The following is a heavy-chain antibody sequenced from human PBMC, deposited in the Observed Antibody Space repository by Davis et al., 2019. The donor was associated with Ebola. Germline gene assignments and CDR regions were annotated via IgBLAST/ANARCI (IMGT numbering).Heavy chain of an antibody. V-gene: IGHV3-21*01. D-gene: IGHD6-6*01. CDR1: GFTFSNYG. J-gene: IGHJ6*03. CDR3: ARVSIAARPSDYYYYMDV. Sequence: PGGSLRLSCAASGFTFSNYGMNWVRQAPGKGLEWVSSISGGGDYKYYADSVKGRFTISRDNAKNSVYLQMNSLRAEDTAVYYCARVSIAARPSDYYYYMDVWGKGTTVTVSS. CDR2: ISGGGDYK.